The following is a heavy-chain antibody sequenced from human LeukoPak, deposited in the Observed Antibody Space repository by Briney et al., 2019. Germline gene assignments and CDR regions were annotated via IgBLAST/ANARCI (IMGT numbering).Heavy chain of an antibody. CDR3: ARQTSYYYDSSGYPYYFDY. CDR2: IYYSGST. Sequence: SETLSLTCTVSGGSISSSSYYWGWIRQPPGKGLEWIGSIYYSGSTYYNPSLKSRVTISVDTSKNQFSLKLSSVTAADTAVYYCARQTSYYYDSSGYPYYFDYWGQGTLVTVSS. D-gene: IGHD3-22*01. J-gene: IGHJ4*02. V-gene: IGHV4-39*01. CDR1: GGSISSSSYY.